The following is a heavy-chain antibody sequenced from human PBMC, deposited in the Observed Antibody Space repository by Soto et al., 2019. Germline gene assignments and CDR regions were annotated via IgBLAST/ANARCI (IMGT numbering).Heavy chain of an antibody. V-gene: IGHV3-30-3*01. CDR1: GFTFSSYV. D-gene: IGHD2-15*01. CDR3: TTDPRPSWSWVS. J-gene: IGHJ5*02. Sequence: PGGSLRLSCVASGFTFSSYVIHWVRQAPGKGLEWVALISTDGTEKHYPGSVRGRFTISRDNSKNTLYVQMDSLKTEDTAVYYCTTDPRPSWSWVSWGQGTLVTVSS. CDR2: ISTDGTEK.